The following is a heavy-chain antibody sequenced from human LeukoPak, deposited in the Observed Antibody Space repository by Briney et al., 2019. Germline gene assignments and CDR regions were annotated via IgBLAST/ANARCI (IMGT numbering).Heavy chain of an antibody. D-gene: IGHD5-18*01. CDR3: TRGDAAMGEF. CDR1: DFTVISNY. CDR2: IHSNADT. V-gene: IGHV3-53*01. J-gene: IGHJ4*02. Sequence: PGGSLRLSCAASDFTVISNYMTWVRQVPGKGLECVSVIHSNADTYYAASVKGRFTISRDSSNHMLYLQMNSLRVEDTAVYCCTRGDAAMGEFWGQGTLVTVSS.